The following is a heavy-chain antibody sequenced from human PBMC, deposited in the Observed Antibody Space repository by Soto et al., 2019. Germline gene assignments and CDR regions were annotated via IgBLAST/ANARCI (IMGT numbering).Heavy chain of an antibody. CDR2: IYYSGST. Sequence: SETLSLTCTVSGGSISSSSYYWGWIRQPPGKGLEWIGSIYYSGSTYYNPSLKSRVTISVDTSKNQFSLKLSSVTAADTAVYYCARRGGPSGSFFDYWGQGTLVTVSS. CDR1: GGSISSSSYY. J-gene: IGHJ4*02. CDR3: ARRGGPSGSFFDY. V-gene: IGHV4-39*01. D-gene: IGHD1-26*01.